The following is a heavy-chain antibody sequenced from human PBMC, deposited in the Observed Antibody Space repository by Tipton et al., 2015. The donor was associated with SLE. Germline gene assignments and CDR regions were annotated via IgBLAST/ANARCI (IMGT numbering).Heavy chain of an antibody. CDR2: IWYDGSNK. Sequence: SLRLSCAASGFTFSTSAMHWVRQAPGKGLEWVAVIWYDGSNKFYADSVKGRFTISRDNSKNTLYLQMYRLRVEDTAVYYCAGGTGAYFDHWGQGTLVTVSS. CDR3: AGGTGAYFDH. V-gene: IGHV3-33*01. J-gene: IGHJ4*02. D-gene: IGHD3-16*01. CDR1: GFTFSTSA.